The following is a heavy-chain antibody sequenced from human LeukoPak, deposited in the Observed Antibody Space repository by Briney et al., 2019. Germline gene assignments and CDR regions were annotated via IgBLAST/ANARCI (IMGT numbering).Heavy chain of an antibody. D-gene: IGHD4-11*01. J-gene: IGHJ5*02. CDR1: GFRFSSFG. V-gene: IGHV1-18*04. CDR3: ARDSDYSGNGNGDWFDP. CDR2: ISTYFGVT. Sequence: ASVNVPCKASGFRFSSFGVSWVRQAPGQGLEWMGWISTYFGVTHYAEKFEDRVTMTIDTSTTTAYMELRSLRYDDTAVYYCARDSDYSGNGNGDWFDPWGQGTVVTVSS.